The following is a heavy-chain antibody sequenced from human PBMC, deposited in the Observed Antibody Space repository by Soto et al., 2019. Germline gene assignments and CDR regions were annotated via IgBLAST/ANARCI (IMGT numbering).Heavy chain of an antibody. D-gene: IGHD2-15*01. CDR2: ISYDGSNK. CDR1: GFTFSSYA. J-gene: IGHJ3*02. V-gene: IGHV3-30-3*01. Sequence: GGSLRLSCAASGFTFSSYAMHWVRQAPGKGLEWVAVISYDGSNKYYADSVKGRFTISRDNSKNTLYLQMNSLRAEDTAVYYCARDDYRQDIVVVVAATPGAFDIWGQGTMVTV. CDR3: ARDDYRQDIVVVVAATPGAFDI.